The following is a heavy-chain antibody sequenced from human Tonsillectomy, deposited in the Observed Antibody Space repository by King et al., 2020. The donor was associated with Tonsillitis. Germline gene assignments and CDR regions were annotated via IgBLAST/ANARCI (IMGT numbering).Heavy chain of an antibody. D-gene: IGHD3-10*01. Sequence: TLKESGPALVKPTQTLTLTCTFSGFSLSTSGMCVSWIRQPPGKALEWLARIDWDDDKYYSTSLKTRLTISKDTSKNQVVLTMTNMDPVDTATYYCARMMFNYGSGSSRYSDAFDIWGQGTMVTVSS. CDR2: IDWDDDK. CDR3: ARMMFNYGSGSSRYSDAFDI. V-gene: IGHV2-70*11. CDR1: GFSLSTSGMC. J-gene: IGHJ3*02.